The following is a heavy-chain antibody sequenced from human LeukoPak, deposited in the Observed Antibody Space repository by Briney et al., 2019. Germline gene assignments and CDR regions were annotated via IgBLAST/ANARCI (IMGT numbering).Heavy chain of an antibody. V-gene: IGHV4-34*01. J-gene: IGHJ4*02. Sequence: SETLSLTCAVYGGSFSGYYWSWIRQPPGKGLERIGEINHSGSTNYNPSLKSRVTISVDTSKNQFSLKLSSVTAADTAVYYCARGVLGEMEDGDYWGQGTLVTVSS. CDR3: ARGVLGEMEDGDY. CDR1: GGSFSGYY. CDR2: INHSGST. D-gene: IGHD5-24*01.